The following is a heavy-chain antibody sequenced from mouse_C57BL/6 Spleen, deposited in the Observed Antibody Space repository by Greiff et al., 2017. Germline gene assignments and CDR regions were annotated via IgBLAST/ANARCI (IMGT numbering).Heavy chain of an antibody. V-gene: IGHV7-1*01. D-gene: IGHD1-1*01. J-gene: IGHJ1*03. CDR1: GFTFSDFY. CDR3: ARDARYYGSNWYFDV. CDR2: SRNKANDYTT. Sequence: EVNVVESGGGLVQSGRSLRLSCATSGFTFSDFYMEWVRQAPGKGLEWIAASRNKANDYTTEYSASVKGRFIVSRDTSQSILYLQMNALRAEDTAIYYCARDARYYGSNWYFDVWGTGTTVTVSS.